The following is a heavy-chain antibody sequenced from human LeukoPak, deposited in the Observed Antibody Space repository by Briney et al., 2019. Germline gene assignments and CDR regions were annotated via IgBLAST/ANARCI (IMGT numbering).Heavy chain of an antibody. CDR3: AKAGRGSWYHGDD. V-gene: IGHV3-30*02. J-gene: IGHJ4*02. CDR1: GFTFRTYG. Sequence: SGGSLRLSCAASGFTFRTYGMHWVRQAPGKGLEGVTHIACDGSNKAYGDSVRGRFTVSRDNAKNTVYLQMNSLRDEETAVYYCAKAGRGSWYHGDDWGQGTLVIASS. CDR2: IACDGSNK. D-gene: IGHD6-13*01.